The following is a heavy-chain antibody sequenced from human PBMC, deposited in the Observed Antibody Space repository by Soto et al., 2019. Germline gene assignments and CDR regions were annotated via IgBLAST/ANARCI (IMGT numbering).Heavy chain of an antibody. CDR1: GFTFSSYW. D-gene: IGHD3-22*01. CDR3: AKDGDYEYFDY. V-gene: IGHV3-74*01. Sequence: GGSLRLSCAASGFTFSSYWMHWVRQAPGKGLVWVSRINSDGSSTSYADSVKGRFTISRDNSKNTLFLQMNSLKAEDTAVYFCAKDGDYEYFDYWGQGTQVTVSS. J-gene: IGHJ4*02. CDR2: INSDGSST.